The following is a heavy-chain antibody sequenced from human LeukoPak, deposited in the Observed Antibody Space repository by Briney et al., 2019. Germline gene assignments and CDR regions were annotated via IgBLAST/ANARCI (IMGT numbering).Heavy chain of an antibody. CDR3: ARAGGWLRLGDYYFDY. CDR2: IKQDGSEK. J-gene: IGHJ4*02. Sequence: PGGSLRLSCAASGFTFSSYWMSWVRQAPGKGLEWVANIKQDGSEKYYVDSVKGRFTISRDNAKNSLYLQMNSLRAEDTAVYYCARAGGWLRLGDYYFDYWGQGTLVTVSS. V-gene: IGHV3-7*01. D-gene: IGHD5-12*01. CDR1: GFTFSSYW.